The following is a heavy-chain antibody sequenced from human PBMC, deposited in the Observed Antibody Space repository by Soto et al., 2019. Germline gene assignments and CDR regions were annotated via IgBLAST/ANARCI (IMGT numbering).Heavy chain of an antibody. Sequence: GGSLRLSCSASGFTFSSYDMHWVRQATGKGLEWVSAIGTAGDTYYPGSVKGRFTISRENAKNSLYLQMNGLRAGDTAVYYCARGGPDLATIGSFDYWGQGTLVTVSS. CDR3: ARGGPDLATIGSFDY. D-gene: IGHD3-16*01. CDR2: IGTAGDT. CDR1: GFTFSSYD. V-gene: IGHV3-13*01. J-gene: IGHJ4*02.